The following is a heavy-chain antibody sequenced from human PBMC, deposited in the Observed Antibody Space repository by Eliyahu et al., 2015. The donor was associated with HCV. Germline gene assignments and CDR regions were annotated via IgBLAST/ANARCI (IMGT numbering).Heavy chain of an antibody. CDR3: ARLRSGSYTLVVDY. V-gene: IGHV4-39*01. CDR2: IYYSGST. Sequence: GLEWIGSIYYSGSTYYNPSLKSRVTISVDTSKNQFSLKLSSVTAADTAVYYCARLRSGSYTLVVDYWGQGTLVTVSS. J-gene: IGHJ4*02. D-gene: IGHD1-26*01.